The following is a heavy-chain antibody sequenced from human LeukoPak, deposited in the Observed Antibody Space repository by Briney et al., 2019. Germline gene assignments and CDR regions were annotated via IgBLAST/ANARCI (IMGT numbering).Heavy chain of an antibody. CDR1: GGTFGSYA. Sequence: SVTVSCKASGGTFGSYAISWVRQAPGQGLEWMGRIIPIFGIANYAQKFQGRVTITADKSTSTAYMELSSLRSEDTAVYYCARDKGSYGGNSGAFDIWGQGTMVTVSS. D-gene: IGHD4-23*01. J-gene: IGHJ3*02. CDR3: ARDKGSYGGNSGAFDI. V-gene: IGHV1-69*04. CDR2: IIPIFGIA.